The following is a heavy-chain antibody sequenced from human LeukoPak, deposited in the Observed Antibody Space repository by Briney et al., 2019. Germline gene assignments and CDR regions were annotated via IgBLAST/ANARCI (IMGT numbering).Heavy chain of an antibody. Sequence: GGSLRLSCAASGFTVSSNYMNRVRQAPGKGLEWVSVIYSDGSTYYANSVKGRFTTSRDNSKHTVFLQMNSLRADDTAVYYCASPGRSGYHWAAFDIWGQGTMVTVSS. CDR2: IYSDGST. J-gene: IGHJ3*02. CDR3: ASPGRSGYHWAAFDI. CDR1: GFTVSSNY. V-gene: IGHV3-53*01. D-gene: IGHD5-12*01.